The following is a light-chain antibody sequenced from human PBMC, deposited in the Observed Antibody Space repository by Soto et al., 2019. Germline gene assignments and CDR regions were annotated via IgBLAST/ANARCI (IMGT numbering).Light chain of an antibody. V-gene: IGLV2-14*01. J-gene: IGLJ1*01. CDR3: SSYTSATTYV. CDR2: EVS. CDR1: SSDVGAYDY. Sequence: QSALTQPASVSGSPGQSITISCTGTSSDVGAYDYVSWYQHHPGKAPKLMIHEVSDRPSGISNRFSGPKSGNTASLTISGLQAEDEADYYCSSYTSATTYVFGTGTKLTVL.